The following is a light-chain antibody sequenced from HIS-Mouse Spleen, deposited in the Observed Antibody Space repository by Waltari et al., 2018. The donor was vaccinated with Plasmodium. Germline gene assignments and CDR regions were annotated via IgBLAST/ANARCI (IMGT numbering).Light chain of an antibody. CDR2: LNSDGSH. V-gene: IGLV4-69*01. J-gene: IGLJ2*01. CDR3: QTWGTGMGV. CDR1: SGHSSYA. Sequence: QLVLTQSPSASASLGASVKLTCTLSSGHSSYAIAWHQQQPEKGPRYLMKLNSDGSHSEGGGIPDRFSGSSSGAGRYLTISSLQSEEEADYYCQTWGTGMGVFGGGTKLTVL.